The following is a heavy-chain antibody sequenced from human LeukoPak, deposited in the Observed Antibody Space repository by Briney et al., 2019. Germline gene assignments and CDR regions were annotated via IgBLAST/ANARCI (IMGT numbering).Heavy chain of an antibody. CDR1: GGSISSYY. D-gene: IGHD3-10*01. J-gene: IGHJ4*02. CDR3: ARRSMVRGVIFDY. CDR2: IYYSGST. Sequence: SETLSVTCTVSGGSISSYYWSWIRQPPGKGLEWIGYIYYSGSTNYNPSLKSRVTISVDTSKNQFSLKLSSVTAADTAVYYCARRSMVRGVIFDYWGQGTLVTVSS. V-gene: IGHV4-59*01.